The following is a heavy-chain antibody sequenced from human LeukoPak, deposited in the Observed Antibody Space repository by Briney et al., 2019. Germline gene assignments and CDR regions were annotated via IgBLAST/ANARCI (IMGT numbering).Heavy chain of an antibody. V-gene: IGHV3-53*01. D-gene: IGHD6-19*01. J-gene: IGHJ4*02. Sequence: PGVSLRLSCAASGFTVDSKYMSWVRQAPGKGLEWVSLIYTGGSTYYADSVRGRFTISRDNSKNTLYLQMNSLRGEDTAVYYCARDSGGWYHWDYWGQGTLVTVSS. CDR2: IYTGGST. CDR3: ARDSGGWYHWDY. CDR1: GFTVDSKY.